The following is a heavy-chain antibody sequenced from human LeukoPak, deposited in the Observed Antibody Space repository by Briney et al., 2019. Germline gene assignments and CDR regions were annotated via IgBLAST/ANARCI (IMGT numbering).Heavy chain of an antibody. CDR2: ISYDGSNK. Sequence: PGRSLRLSCVASGFTFSRHDVNWVRQAPGKGLEWVAVISYDGSNKYYADSVKGRFTISRDNSKNTLYLQMNSLRTEDTAVYYCAKGVSSSWSNDAFDIWGQGTMVTVSS. CDR3: AKGVSSSWSNDAFDI. J-gene: IGHJ3*02. CDR1: GFTFSRHD. D-gene: IGHD6-13*01. V-gene: IGHV3-30*18.